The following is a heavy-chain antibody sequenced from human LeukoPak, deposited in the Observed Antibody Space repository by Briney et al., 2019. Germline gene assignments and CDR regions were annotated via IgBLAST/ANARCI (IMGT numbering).Heavy chain of an antibody. CDR3: AVKAPYSPAYTQY. CDR1: GGPINVYY. V-gene: IGHV4-59*01. CDR2: IYHSGTT. D-gene: IGHD2-15*01. Sequence: PSETLSLTCTVSGGPINVYYWSWIRQPPGKGLEWIGYIYHSGTTSYNPSLKSRVTISADTSKNQLSLKLTSVTSADTAVYYCAVKAPYSPAYTQYWGQGTLVTVSS. J-gene: IGHJ1*01.